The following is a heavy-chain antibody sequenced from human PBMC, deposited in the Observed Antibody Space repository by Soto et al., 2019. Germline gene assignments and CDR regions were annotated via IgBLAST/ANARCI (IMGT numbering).Heavy chain of an antibody. D-gene: IGHD2-15*01. Sequence: PSETLSLTCTVSGGSISSGGYSWSWIRQPPGKGLEWIGYIYHSGSTNYNPSLKSRVTISVDTSKNQFSLKLSSVTAADTAVYYCARVASGWNYFDYWGQGALVTVSS. V-gene: IGHV4-30-2*01. CDR3: ARVASGWNYFDY. J-gene: IGHJ4*02. CDR1: GGSISSGGYS. CDR2: IYHSGST.